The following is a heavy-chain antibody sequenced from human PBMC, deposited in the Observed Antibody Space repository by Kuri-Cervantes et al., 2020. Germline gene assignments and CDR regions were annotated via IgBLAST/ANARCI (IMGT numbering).Heavy chain of an antibody. D-gene: IGHD1-26*01. V-gene: IGHV1-69*05. CDR2: IIPIFGTA. CDR1: GGTFSSYA. CDR3: ARGAYSGRYYWFDP. J-gene: IGHJ5*02. Sequence: SVKVSCKASGGTFSSYAISWVRQAPGQGLEWMGGIIPIFGTANYTQKFQGRVTMTRDTSTSTVYMELSSLRSEDTAVYYCARGAYSGRYYWFDPWGQGTLVTVSS.